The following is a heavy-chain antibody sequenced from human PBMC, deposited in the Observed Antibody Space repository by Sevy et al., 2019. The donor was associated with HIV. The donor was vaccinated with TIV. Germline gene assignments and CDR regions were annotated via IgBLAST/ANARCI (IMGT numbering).Heavy chain of an antibody. Sequence: SETLSLTCTVSGGSISRSYWSWIRQPPGKGLEWIADIYSTGSTNYNPSLKSRVIMSIDTPKNQFSLKLTSVTAADTATYYCARDRVQAAGHFDYWGQGTLVTVSS. J-gene: IGHJ4*02. CDR1: GGSISRSY. CDR3: ARDRVQAAGHFDY. V-gene: IGHV4-59*01. CDR2: IYSTGST. D-gene: IGHD6-13*01.